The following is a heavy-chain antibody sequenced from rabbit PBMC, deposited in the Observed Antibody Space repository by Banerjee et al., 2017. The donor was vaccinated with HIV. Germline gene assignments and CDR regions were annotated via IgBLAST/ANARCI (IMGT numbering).Heavy chain of an antibody. D-gene: IGHD6-1*01. CDR2: ITTISAST. V-gene: IGHV1S43*01. CDR3: ASSGGAFYGYAGNL. Sequence: QEQLEESGGDLVKPGASLTLTCTASGFSFSSSYYMCWVRQAPGKGLESIACITTISASTYYANWAKGRFTVTRSTSLNTVTLQLNSLTAADTATYFCASSGGAFYGYAGNLWGQGTLVTVS. J-gene: IGHJ4*01. CDR1: GFSFSSSYY.